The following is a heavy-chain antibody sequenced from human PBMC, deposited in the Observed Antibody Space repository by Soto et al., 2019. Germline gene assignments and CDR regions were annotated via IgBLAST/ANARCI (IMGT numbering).Heavy chain of an antibody. CDR3: ARPYCDSTSCYTDWFDP. Sequence: QVQLVQSGAEVKKPGASVKVSCKASGYSFSTYDINWVRQAPGQGLEWMGWVNPKSGNTDYAQRFRGRVIMTSNTSISTAYMELSALKPEDAAVYYCARPYCDSTSCYTDWFDPWGQGTLVTVSS. J-gene: IGHJ5*02. CDR2: VNPKSGNT. CDR1: GYSFSTYD. V-gene: IGHV1-8*01. D-gene: IGHD2-2*02.